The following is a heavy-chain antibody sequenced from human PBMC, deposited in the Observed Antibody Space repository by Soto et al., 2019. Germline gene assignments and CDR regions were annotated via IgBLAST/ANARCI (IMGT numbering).Heavy chain of an antibody. CDR2: ITDSSDTV. D-gene: IGHD3-3*01. CDR1: GFSFSNYN. V-gene: IGHV3-48*02. J-gene: IGHJ4*02. Sequence: PGGSMRLSCVASGFSFSNYNMNWVRQAPGKGLEWVSYITDSSDTVHYADSVRGRFTISRDNAESSLYLQMNSLRDEDTAVYFCARDFGHGYYLDYWGPGTLVTVSS. CDR3: ARDFGHGYYLDY.